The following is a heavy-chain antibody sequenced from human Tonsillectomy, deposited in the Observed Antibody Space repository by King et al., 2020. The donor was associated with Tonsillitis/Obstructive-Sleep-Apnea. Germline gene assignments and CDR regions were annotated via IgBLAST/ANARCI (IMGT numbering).Heavy chain of an antibody. D-gene: IGHD6-19*01. J-gene: IGHJ4*02. CDR3: ARGQGSGWYYFDY. V-gene: IGHV4-34*01. Sequence: VQLQHWGAGLLKPSETLSLTCAVYGGSFSGYYWSWIRQPPGKGLEWIGEINHSGSTNYNPSLKSRVTISVDTSKSQFSLKLSSVTAADTAVYYCARGQGSGWYYFDYWGQRTLVTVSS. CDR2: INHSGST. CDR1: GGSFSGYY.